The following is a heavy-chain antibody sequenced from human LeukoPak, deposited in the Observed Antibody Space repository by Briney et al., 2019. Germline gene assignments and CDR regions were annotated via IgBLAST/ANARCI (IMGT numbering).Heavy chain of an antibody. Sequence: GSLRLSCVASGFTFSSYAMNWVRQAPGKGLEWVSVISGSGGSTYYADSVKGRFTISRDNSKNTVYLQMNSLRAEDTAVYYCAKRGYTSTWLSPFDYWAQGTLVTVSS. D-gene: IGHD6-13*01. CDR3: AKRGYTSTWLSPFDY. V-gene: IGHV3-23*01. CDR1: GFTFSSYA. J-gene: IGHJ4*02. CDR2: ISGSGGST.